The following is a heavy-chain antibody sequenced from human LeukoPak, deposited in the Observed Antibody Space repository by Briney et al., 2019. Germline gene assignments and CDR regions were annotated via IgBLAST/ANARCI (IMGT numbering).Heavy chain of an antibody. V-gene: IGHV4-34*01. CDR1: GGSFSGYY. Sequence: SETLSLTCAVYGGSFSGYYWGWIRQPPGKGLEWIGEINHSGSTNYNPSLKSRVTISVDTSKNQFSLKLSSVTAADTAVYYCARGWVTMVRGVGYWGQGTLVTVSS. J-gene: IGHJ4*02. CDR3: ARGWVTMVRGVGY. D-gene: IGHD3-10*01. CDR2: INHSGST.